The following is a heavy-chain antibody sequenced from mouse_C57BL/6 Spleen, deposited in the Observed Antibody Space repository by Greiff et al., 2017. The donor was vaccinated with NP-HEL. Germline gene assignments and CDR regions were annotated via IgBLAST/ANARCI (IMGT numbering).Heavy chain of an antibody. CDR3: ARPGWAWFAY. CDR1: GFTFSDYG. CDR2: ISSGSSTI. D-gene: IGHD3-1*01. J-gene: IGHJ3*01. Sequence: VQLKESGGGLVKPGGSLKLSCAASGFTFSDYGMHWVRQAPEKGLEWVAYISSGSSTIYYADTVKGLFTISRDNAKNTLFLQMTSLRSEDTAMYYCARPGWAWFAYWGQGTLVTVSA. V-gene: IGHV5-17*01.